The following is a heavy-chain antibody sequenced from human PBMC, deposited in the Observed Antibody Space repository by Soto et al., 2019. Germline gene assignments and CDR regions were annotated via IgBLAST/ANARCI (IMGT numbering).Heavy chain of an antibody. CDR3: ARSCSGGSCYSIPYYFDK. CDR2: IYYSGST. CDR1: GGSISSYY. D-gene: IGHD2-15*01. J-gene: IGHJ4*02. V-gene: IGHV4-59*01. Sequence: PSETLSLTCTVSGGSISSYYWSWIRQPPGKGLEWIGYIYYSGSTNYNPSLKSRVTISVDTSKNQFSLKLSSVTAADTAVYYCARSCSGGSCYSIPYYFDKWGQGTLVTVSS.